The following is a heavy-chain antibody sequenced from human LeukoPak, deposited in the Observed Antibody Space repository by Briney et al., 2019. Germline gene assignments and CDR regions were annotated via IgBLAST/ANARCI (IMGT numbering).Heavy chain of an antibody. D-gene: IGHD3-22*01. V-gene: IGHV3-74*01. J-gene: IGHJ3*02. CDR3: AKTPTEYDSSGFDAFDI. CDR1: GFTYSSHW. CDR2: LKSDGRST. Sequence: GGSLRLSCAASGFTYSSHWMHWVRQAPGKGLVWVSRLKSDGRSTSYADSVKGRFTISRDNAKNTLYLQMNSLRAEDTAVYYCAKTPTEYDSSGFDAFDIWGQGTMVTVSS.